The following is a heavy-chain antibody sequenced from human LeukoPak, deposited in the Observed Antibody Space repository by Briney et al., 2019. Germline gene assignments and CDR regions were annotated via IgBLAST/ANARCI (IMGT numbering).Heavy chain of an antibody. CDR1: GGSISSGDYY. CDR2: IYYSGST. Sequence: SQTLSLTCTVSGGSISSGDYYWSWIRQPPGKGLEWIGYIYYSGSTYYNPSLKSRVTISVDTSKNQFSLKLSSVTAADTAVYYCARVYCSGGSCSDGFDYWGQGTLVTVSS. V-gene: IGHV4-30-4*01. J-gene: IGHJ4*02. CDR3: ARVYCSGGSCSDGFDY. D-gene: IGHD2-15*01.